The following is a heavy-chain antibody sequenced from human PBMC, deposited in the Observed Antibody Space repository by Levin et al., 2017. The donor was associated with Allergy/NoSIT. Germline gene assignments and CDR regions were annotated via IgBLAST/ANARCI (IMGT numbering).Heavy chain of an antibody. CDR1: GFSVTTNGVG. D-gene: IGHD1-26*01. V-gene: IGHV2-5*02. Sequence: SGPTLVKPTQTLTLTCTLSGFSVTTNGVGVAWIRQPPGKALEWLALIYWDDDKRYNLSLRSRLTIPRDTSRGHVVLTLTNMGPVDTATYYCARAPYTTRNAFDVWGQGTFVTVSS. CDR3: ARAPYTTRNAFDV. J-gene: IGHJ3*01. CDR2: IYWDDDK.